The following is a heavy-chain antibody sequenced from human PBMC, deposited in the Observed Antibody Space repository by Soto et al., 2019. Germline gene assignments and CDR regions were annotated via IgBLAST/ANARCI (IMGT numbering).Heavy chain of an antibody. CDR2: INHTGGS. D-gene: IGHD2-2*01. V-gene: IGHV4-34*01. Sequence: PSETLSLTXAVSGGSFSGYYWGWVRQPPGKGLEWIGDINHTGGSNCNPSLKSRVMISVDTAKTQFSLNVTSVTAADTAVYYCAREVGYYSATRRKLYFDYWGPGTLVTVSS. J-gene: IGHJ4*02. CDR1: GGSFSGYY. CDR3: AREVGYYSATRRKLYFDY.